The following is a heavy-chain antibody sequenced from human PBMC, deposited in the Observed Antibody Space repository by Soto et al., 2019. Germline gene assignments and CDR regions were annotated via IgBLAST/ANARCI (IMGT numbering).Heavy chain of an antibody. CDR1: GGSISSYY. CDR2: IYYSGST. CDR3: ARRWGRSFDY. V-gene: IGHV4-59*08. Sequence: QVRLQESGPGLVKPSETLSLTCTVSGGSISSYYWSWIRQPPGKGLEWIGYIYYSGSTNYNPSLKSRVTISVDTSKNQFSLKLSSVTAADTAVYYCARRWGRSFDYWGQGTLVTVSS. J-gene: IGHJ4*02. D-gene: IGHD2-15*01.